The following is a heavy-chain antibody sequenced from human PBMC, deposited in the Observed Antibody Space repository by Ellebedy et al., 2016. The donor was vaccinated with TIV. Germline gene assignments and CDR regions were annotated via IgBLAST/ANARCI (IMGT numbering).Heavy chain of an antibody. CDR1: GYTFTSYD. D-gene: IGHD1-14*01. J-gene: IGHJ5*02. V-gene: IGHV1-8*01. CDR2: MNPKSGKT. CDR3: TRGGTTGFDP. Sequence: AASVKVSCKASGYTFTSYDIHWVRQATGQGLEWMGWMNPKSGKTGYAKKFQDRVTMTTNTSINAAYMNVGSLRFEDTAVYYCTRGGTTGFDPWGQGTLVIVSS.